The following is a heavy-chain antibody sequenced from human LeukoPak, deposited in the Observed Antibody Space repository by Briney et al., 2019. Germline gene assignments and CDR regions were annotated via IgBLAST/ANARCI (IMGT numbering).Heavy chain of an antibody. CDR3: AKGARGDTVTSIVGLNWFDP. Sequence: GGPRRLSCAAPEITLTSTGMHWFPKAPGKGLEWVAVILYDGRQKSYADSVKGQFSISRDNSKNTLYLQMKSLRADDTAVYYCAKGARGDTVTSIVGLNWFDPWGQGTLVTVSS. J-gene: IGHJ5*02. D-gene: IGHD4-17*01. CDR1: EITLTSTG. CDR2: ILYDGRQK. V-gene: IGHV3-30*18.